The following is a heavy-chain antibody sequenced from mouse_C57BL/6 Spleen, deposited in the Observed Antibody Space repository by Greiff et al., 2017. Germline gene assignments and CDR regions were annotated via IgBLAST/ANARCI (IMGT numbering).Heavy chain of an antibody. CDR2: IDPSDSYT. D-gene: IGHD2-4*01. Sequence: QVQLQQPGAELVMPGASVKLSCKASGYTFTSYWMHWVKQRPGQGLEWIGEIDPSDSYTNYNQKFKGKSTLTVDKSSSTAYMQLSSLTYEDSAVYYWARSDRPIKWARDCWGQRTSVTVSS. CDR3: ARSDRPIKWARDC. J-gene: IGHJ4*01. V-gene: IGHV1-69*01. CDR1: GYTFTSYW.